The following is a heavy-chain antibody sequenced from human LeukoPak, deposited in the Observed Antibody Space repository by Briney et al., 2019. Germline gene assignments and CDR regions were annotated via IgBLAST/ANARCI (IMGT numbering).Heavy chain of an antibody. CDR3: AKDQASGWYVQDY. CDR2: ISYDGSHK. V-gene: IGHV3-30*18. D-gene: IGHD6-19*01. J-gene: IGHJ4*02. CDR1: GFTFSDYG. Sequence: GGSLRLSCAVSGFTFSDYGMHSVRQVPGKGLEWVAVISYDGSHKYYADSVKGRFTISRDNSKNTLYLQMNSLRAEDTAVYYCAKDQASGWYVQDYWGQGTLVTVSS.